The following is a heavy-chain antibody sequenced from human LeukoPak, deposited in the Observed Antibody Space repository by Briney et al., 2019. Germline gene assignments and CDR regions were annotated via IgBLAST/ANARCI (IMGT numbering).Heavy chain of an antibody. D-gene: IGHD5-18*01. J-gene: IGHJ4*02. Sequence: SETLSLTCAVYGGSFSTYYWSWIRQPPGKGLEWIGEVNHSGSTNYNPSLKSRVTISVDTSKNQFSLKLSSVTAADTAVYYCARCAAMDDDYFDSWGPGTLVTVSS. CDR2: VNHSGST. V-gene: IGHV4-34*01. CDR1: GGSFSTYY. CDR3: ARCAAMDDDYFDS.